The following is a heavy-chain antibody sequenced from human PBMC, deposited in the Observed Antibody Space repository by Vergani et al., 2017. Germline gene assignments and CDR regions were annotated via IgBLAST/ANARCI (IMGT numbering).Heavy chain of an antibody. CDR2: INHSGST. Sequence: QVQLQQWGAGLLKPSETLSLTCAVYGGSFSGYYWSWIRQPPGKGLEWIGEINHSGSTNYNPSLKSRVTISVDTSKNQFSLKLSSVTAADTAVYYCARGGITIFGVVAPYNWFDPWGQGTLVTVSS. D-gene: IGHD3-3*01. J-gene: IGHJ5*02. CDR1: GGSFSGYY. CDR3: ARGGITIFGVVAPYNWFDP. V-gene: IGHV4-34*01.